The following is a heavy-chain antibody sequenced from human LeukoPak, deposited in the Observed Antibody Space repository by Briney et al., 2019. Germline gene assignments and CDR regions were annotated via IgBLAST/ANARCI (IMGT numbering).Heavy chain of an antibody. Sequence: QPGRSLRLSCAASGFTFDDYAMHWVRQAPGKGLEWVSGISWNSGSIGYADSVKGRFTISRDNSKNTLYLQMNSLRAEDTAVYYCAKDREQWLAPPGYWGQGTLVTVSS. D-gene: IGHD6-19*01. J-gene: IGHJ4*02. CDR1: GFTFDDYA. V-gene: IGHV3-9*01. CDR3: AKDREQWLAPPGY. CDR2: ISWNSGSI.